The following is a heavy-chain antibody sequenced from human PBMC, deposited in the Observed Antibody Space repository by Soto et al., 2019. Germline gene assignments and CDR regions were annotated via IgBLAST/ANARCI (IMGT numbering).Heavy chain of an antibody. CDR2: IKQDESEK. CDR1: GFAFSSYW. V-gene: IGHV3-7*01. Sequence: GGSLRLSCRVSGFAFSSYWMSWVRQAPGKGLEWVASIKQDESEKYYVDSVKGRFTISRDNVQDSLFLQMNSLSAEDTAVYFCVRDVGFDYVNWGQGTLVTVSS. D-gene: IGHD3-16*01. CDR3: VRDVGFDYVN. J-gene: IGHJ4*02.